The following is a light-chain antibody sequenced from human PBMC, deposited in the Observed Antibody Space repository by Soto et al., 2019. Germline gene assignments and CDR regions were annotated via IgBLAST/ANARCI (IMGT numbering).Light chain of an antibody. V-gene: IGLV2-14*03. J-gene: IGLJ1*01. CDR1: SSDVGGYNY. CDR2: DVS. CDR3: SSYTTSNTRQIV. Sequence: QSVLTQPASVSGSPGQSITISCTGTSSDVGGYNYVSWYQHHPGKAPKLLIYDVSNRPSGISNRFSGSKSDNPASLTISGLQPEDEADYYCSSYTTSNTRQIVFGTGTKVTVL.